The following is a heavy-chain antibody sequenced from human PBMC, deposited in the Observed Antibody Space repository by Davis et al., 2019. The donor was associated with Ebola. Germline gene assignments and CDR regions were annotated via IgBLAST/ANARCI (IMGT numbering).Heavy chain of an antibody. CDR3: ARDRPAAIRSVNWFDP. D-gene: IGHD2-2*02. CDR2: INPNSGGT. V-gene: IGHV1-2*02. J-gene: IGHJ5*02. CDR1: GYTFTGYY. Sequence: ASVKVSCKASGYTFTGYYMHWVRQAPGQGLEWMGWINPNSGGTNYAQKFQGRVTMTRATSISTAYMELSRLRSDDTAVYYCARDRPAAIRSVNWFDPWGQGTLVTVSS.